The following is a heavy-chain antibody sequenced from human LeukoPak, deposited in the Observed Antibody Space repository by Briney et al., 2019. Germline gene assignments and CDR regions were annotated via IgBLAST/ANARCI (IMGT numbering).Heavy chain of an antibody. CDR2: ISGSGGST. V-gene: IGHV3-23*01. CDR1: GFTFSIYE. Sequence: TGGSLRLCCAPSGFTFSIYEMNWVRQAPGKGLEWVSAISGSGGSTYYANSVKRRFTTSRDNSKNTLYLQMNRMRDEDTAVYYCAKDLSSGWVMDDFDIWGQGTMVTVSS. J-gene: IGHJ3*02. CDR3: AKDLSSGWVMDDFDI. D-gene: IGHD6-19*01.